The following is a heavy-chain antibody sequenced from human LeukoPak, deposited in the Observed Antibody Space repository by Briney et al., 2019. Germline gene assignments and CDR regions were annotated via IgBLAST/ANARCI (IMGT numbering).Heavy chain of an antibody. D-gene: IGHD1-26*01. CDR2: ISGSGGST. V-gene: IGHV3-23*01. Sequence: GGFLRLSCAASGFTFSSYAMSWVRQAPGEGLEWVSAISGSGGSTYYADSVKGRFTISRDNSKNTLYLQMNSLRAEDTAVYYCAKDSAGSYYNWFDPWGQGTLVTVSS. CDR3: AKDSAGSYYNWFDP. CDR1: GFTFSSYA. J-gene: IGHJ5*02.